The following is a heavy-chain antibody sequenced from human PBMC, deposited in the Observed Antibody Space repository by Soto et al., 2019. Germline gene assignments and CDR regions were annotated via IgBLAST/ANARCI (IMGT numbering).Heavy chain of an antibody. V-gene: IGHV3-73*01. CDR3: TRHQVSYDSSGYYLNWFDP. CDR2: IRSKANGYAT. J-gene: IGHJ5*02. Sequence: GGSLRLSCAASGFTFSGSAMHWVRQASGKGLEWVGRIRSKANGYATAYAASVKGRFTISRDDSKNTAYLQMNSLKTEDTAVYYCTRHQVSYDSSGYYLNWFDPWGQGTLVTVSS. CDR1: GFTFSGSA. D-gene: IGHD3-22*01.